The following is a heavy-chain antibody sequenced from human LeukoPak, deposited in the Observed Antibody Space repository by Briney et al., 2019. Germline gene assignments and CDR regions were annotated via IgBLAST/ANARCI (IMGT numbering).Heavy chain of an antibody. Sequence: GGSLRLSCAASGFTFSGSAMHWVRQASGKGLEWVGRIRSKANSYATAYAASVKGRFTISRDDSKNTAYLQMNSLKTEDTAVYYCTRDYGDYGGDWFDPWGQGTLVTVSS. J-gene: IGHJ5*02. V-gene: IGHV3-73*01. CDR3: TRDYGDYGGDWFDP. D-gene: IGHD4-17*01. CDR2: IRSKANSYAT. CDR1: GFTFSGSA.